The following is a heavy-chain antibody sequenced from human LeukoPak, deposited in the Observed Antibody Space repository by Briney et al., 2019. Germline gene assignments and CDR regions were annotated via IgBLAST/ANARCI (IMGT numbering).Heavy chain of an antibody. D-gene: IGHD4-17*01. CDR2: INPSGGST. CDR3: ARTDYGDYRIDY. V-gene: IGHV1-46*01. Sequence: ASVTVSFTASGYTFTSYYMHWVRQAPGQGLEWMGIINPSGGSTSYAQKFQGRVTMTRDTSTSTVYMELSSLRSEDTAVYYCARTDYGDYRIDYWGQGTLVTVSS. CDR1: GYTFTSYY. J-gene: IGHJ4*02.